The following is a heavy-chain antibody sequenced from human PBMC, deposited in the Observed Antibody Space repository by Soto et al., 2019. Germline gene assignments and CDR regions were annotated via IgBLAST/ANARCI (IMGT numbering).Heavy chain of an antibody. V-gene: IGHV3-9*01. CDR2: ITSNSDAI. D-gene: IGHD2-21*01. CDR3: VKGTFSRSKVIFDY. J-gene: IGHJ4*02. Sequence: GGSLRLSCVASGFIFEYYDMHWVRQVPGKGLEWVSSITSNSDAIKYADSVKGRFTLSRDNAKNSMYLEMNSLRVEDTAFYFCVKGTFSRSKVIFDYWGQGTLVTVSS. CDR1: GFIFEYYD.